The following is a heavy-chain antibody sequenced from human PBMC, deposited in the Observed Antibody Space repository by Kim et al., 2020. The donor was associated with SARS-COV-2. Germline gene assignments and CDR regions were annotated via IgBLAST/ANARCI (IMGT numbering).Heavy chain of an antibody. D-gene: IGHD2-21*02. J-gene: IGHJ6*02. CDR3: AKWVVTAIYYYYYGMDV. V-gene: IGHV3-23*01. Sequence: GGSLRLSCAASGFTFSSYAMSWVRQAPGKGLEWVSAISGSGGSTYYADSVKGRFTISRDNSKNTLYLQMNSLRAEDTAVYYCAKWVVTAIYYYYYGMDVWGQGTTVTVSS. CDR1: GFTFSSYA. CDR2: ISGSGGST.